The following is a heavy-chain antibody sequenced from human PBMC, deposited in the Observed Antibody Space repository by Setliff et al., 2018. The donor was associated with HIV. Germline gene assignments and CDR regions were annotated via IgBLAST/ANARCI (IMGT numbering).Heavy chain of an antibody. CDR2: IYYSGST. D-gene: IGHD3-3*01. J-gene: IGHJ3*02. Sequence: PSETLSLTCTVSGGSISSHYWSWIRQPPGKGLEWIGYIYYSGSTNYNPSLKSRVTISVDTSKNQFSLKLSSVTAADTAVYYCARDRKSLGYNFWSGFRPDAAFDIWGQGTMVTVSS. CDR1: GGSISSHY. V-gene: IGHV4-59*11. CDR3: ARDRKSLGYNFWSGFRPDAAFDI.